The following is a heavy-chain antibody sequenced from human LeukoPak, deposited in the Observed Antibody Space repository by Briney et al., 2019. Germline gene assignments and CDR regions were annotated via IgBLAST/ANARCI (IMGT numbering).Heavy chain of an antibody. J-gene: IGHJ3*02. CDR1: GFTFSSYS. Sequence: GGSLRLSRAASGFTFSSYSMNWVRQAPGKGLEWVSSISTSSSYINYADSVKGRFTISRDNAKKSLYLQMNSLRADDTALYYCARGASVVPGIDNAFDIWGQGTMVTVSS. V-gene: IGHV3-21*01. CDR2: ISTSSSYI. CDR3: ARGASVVPGIDNAFDI. D-gene: IGHD6-19*01.